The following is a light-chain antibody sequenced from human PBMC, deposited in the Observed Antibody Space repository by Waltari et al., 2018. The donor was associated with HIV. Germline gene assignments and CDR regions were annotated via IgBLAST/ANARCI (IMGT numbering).Light chain of an antibody. Sequence: QSALTQPASVSGSPGQATTISCTGTSSYVGRYHLFAWYQQHPGKAPNLMIYEGSKRPSGVSNRFAGSESGNTASLTISGLQAEDEADYYCCSYAGSSTYWVFGGGTKLTVL. CDR3: CSYAGSSTYWV. V-gene: IGLV2-23*01. CDR1: SSYVGRYHL. CDR2: EGS. J-gene: IGLJ3*02.